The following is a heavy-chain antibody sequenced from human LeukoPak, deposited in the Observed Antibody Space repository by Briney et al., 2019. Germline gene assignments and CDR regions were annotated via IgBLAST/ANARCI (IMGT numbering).Heavy chain of an antibody. J-gene: IGHJ4*02. CDR2: ISAYNGNT. CDR3: ARTYTIFGVVIYDY. D-gene: IGHD3-3*01. CDR1: GYTFTSYG. Sequence: ASVKVSCKASGYTFTSYGISWVRQAPGQGLEWMGWISAYNGNTNYAQKLQGRVTMTTDTSTSTAYMELRSLRSDDTAVYYCARTYTIFGVVIYDYWGQGTLVIVSS. V-gene: IGHV1-18*01.